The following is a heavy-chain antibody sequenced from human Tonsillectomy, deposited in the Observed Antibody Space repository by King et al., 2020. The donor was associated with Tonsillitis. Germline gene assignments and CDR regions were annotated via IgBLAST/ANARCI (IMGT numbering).Heavy chain of an antibody. CDR3: ATVTGYSSSWTFDY. D-gene: IGHD6-13*01. Sequence: QLQESDPGLVKPSETLSLTCTVSGGSISSSSYYWGWIRQPPGKGLEWIGSIYYSGSTYYNPSLKRRVTISVDTSKNQFSLKLSSVTAADTAVFYCATVTGYSSSWTFDYWGQGTLVTVSS. CDR2: IYYSGST. J-gene: IGHJ4*02. V-gene: IGHV4-39*07. CDR1: GGSISSSSYY.